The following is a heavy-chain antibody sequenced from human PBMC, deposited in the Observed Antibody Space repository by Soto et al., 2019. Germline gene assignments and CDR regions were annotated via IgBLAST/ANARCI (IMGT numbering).Heavy chain of an antibody. CDR3: ARSAHTVVTRTYFDY. J-gene: IGHJ4*02. D-gene: IGHD2-21*02. CDR1: GGSISSYY. CDR2: IYYSGST. Sequence: SETLSLTCTVSGGSISSYYWSWIRQPPGKGLEWIGYIYYSGSTNYNPSLKSRVTISVDTYKNQFSLKLSSVTAADTAVYYCARSAHTVVTRTYFDYWGQGTLVTVSS. V-gene: IGHV4-59*01.